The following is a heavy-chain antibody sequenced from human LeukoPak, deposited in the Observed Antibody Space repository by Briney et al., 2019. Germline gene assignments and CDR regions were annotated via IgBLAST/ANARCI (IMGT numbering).Heavy chain of an antibody. CDR3: ARGTRDIVVVTATQYDY. Sequence: ASVKVSCKASGYTFTSYDIHWVRQAPGQGLEWMGWISAYNGNTNYAQKLQGRVTMTTDTSTSTAYMELRSLRSDDTAVYYCARGTRDIVVVTATQYDYWGQGTLVTVSS. CDR2: ISAYNGNT. D-gene: IGHD2-21*02. CDR1: GYTFTSYD. J-gene: IGHJ4*02. V-gene: IGHV1-18*01.